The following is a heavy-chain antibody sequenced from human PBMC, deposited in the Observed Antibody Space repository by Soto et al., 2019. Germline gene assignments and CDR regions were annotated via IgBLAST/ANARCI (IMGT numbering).Heavy chain of an antibody. CDR2: ISSSSSYI. J-gene: IGHJ4*02. D-gene: IGHD4-17*01. CDR3: ARDWYYGDYASHYFDY. Sequence: EVQLVESGGGLVKPGGSLRLSCAASGFTFSSYSMNWVRQAPGKGLEWVSSISSSSSYIYYADSLKGRFTISRDNAKNSLYLQMNSLRAEDTAVYYCARDWYYGDYASHYFDYWGQGTLVTVSS. CDR1: GFTFSSYS. V-gene: IGHV3-21*01.